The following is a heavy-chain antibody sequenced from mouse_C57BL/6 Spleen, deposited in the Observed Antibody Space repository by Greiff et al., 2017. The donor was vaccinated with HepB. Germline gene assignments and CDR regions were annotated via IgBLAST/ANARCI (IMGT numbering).Heavy chain of an antibody. Sequence: VEPGASVKISCKASGYAFSSSWMNWVKQRPGKGLEWIGRIYPGDGDTNYNGKFKGKATLTADKSSSTAYMQLSSLTSEDSAVYFCAREKDYGSSYDYAMDYWGQGTSVTVSS. CDR3: AREKDYGSSYDYAMDY. J-gene: IGHJ4*01. CDR2: IYPGDGDT. D-gene: IGHD1-1*01. CDR1: GYAFSSSW. V-gene: IGHV1-82*01.